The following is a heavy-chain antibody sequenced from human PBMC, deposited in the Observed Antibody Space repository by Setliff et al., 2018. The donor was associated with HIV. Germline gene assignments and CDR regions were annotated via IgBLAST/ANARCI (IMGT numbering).Heavy chain of an antibody. J-gene: IGHJ4*02. D-gene: IGHD3-10*01. CDR3: ARKGSGSSFDFEY. CDR1: GYTFISYA. Sequence: SVKVSCKASGYTFISYAIHWVRQAPGQSLEWMGWITGGSGNTKYSEKFQGRVTLTRDTSASTAYMELSSLRAEDTAVYYCARKGSGSSFDFEYWGQGTLVTVSS. CDR2: ITGGSGNT. V-gene: IGHV1-3*01.